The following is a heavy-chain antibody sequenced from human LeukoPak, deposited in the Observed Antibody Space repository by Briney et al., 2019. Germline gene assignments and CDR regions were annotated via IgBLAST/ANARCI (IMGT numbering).Heavy chain of an antibody. CDR2: ISWNSGSI. CDR3: AKGIFGYYYYMDV. D-gene: IGHD3-3*01. CDR1: GFTFDDYA. V-gene: IGHV3-9*01. J-gene: IGHJ6*03. Sequence: PGRSLRLSCAASGFTFDDYAMHWVRQAPGKGLEWVSGISWNSGSIGYADSVKGRFTISRDNAKNSLYPQMNSLRAEDTALYYCAKGIFGYYYYMDVWGKGTTVTVSS.